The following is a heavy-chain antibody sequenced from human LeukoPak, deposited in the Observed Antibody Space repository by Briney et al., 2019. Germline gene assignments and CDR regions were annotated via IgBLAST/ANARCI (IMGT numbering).Heavy chain of an antibody. J-gene: IGHJ4*02. CDR1: GRSFSGYY. V-gene: IGHV4-34*01. CDR3: ARGRTPLYYYGSGSFYDY. CDR2: INHSGST. Sequence: SETLSLTCAVYGRSFSGYYWSWIRQPPGKGLEWIGEINHSGSTNYNPSLKSRVTISVDTSKNQFSLKLSSVTAADTAVYYCARGRTPLYYYGSGSFYDYWGQGTLVTLRS. D-gene: IGHD3-10*01.